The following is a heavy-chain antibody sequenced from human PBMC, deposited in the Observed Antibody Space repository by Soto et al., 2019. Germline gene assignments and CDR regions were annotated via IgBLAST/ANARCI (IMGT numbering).Heavy chain of an antibody. CDR1: GGSISSSSYY. V-gene: IGHV4-39*01. Sequence: SETLSLTCTVPGGSISSSSYYWGWIRQPPGKGLEWIGSIYYSGSTYYNPSLKSRVTISVDTSKNQFSLKLSSVTAADTAVYYCARHPQLRLGELSLYYFDYWGQGTLVTVSS. CDR3: ARHPQLRLGELSLYYFDY. D-gene: IGHD3-16*02. J-gene: IGHJ4*02. CDR2: IYYSGST.